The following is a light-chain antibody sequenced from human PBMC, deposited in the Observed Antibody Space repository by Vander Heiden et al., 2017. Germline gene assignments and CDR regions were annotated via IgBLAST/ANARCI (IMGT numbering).Light chain of an antibody. CDR3: SSYTSSSTLGVV. V-gene: IGLV2-14*01. Sequence: QSALTPPASVSGSPGQSIPISCTGTSSDVGGYNYVSWYQQHPGKAPKLMIYDVSNRPSGVSNRFSGSKSGNTASLTISGLQAEDEADYYCSSYTSSSTLGVVFGGGTKLTVL. CDR1: SSDVGGYNY. J-gene: IGLJ2*01. CDR2: DVS.